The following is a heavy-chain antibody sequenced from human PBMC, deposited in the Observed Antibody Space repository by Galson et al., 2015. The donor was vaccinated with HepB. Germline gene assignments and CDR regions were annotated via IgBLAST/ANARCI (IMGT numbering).Heavy chain of an antibody. CDR3: AGYYYDTRNFDFRVY. CDR1: GFKFSSSA. D-gene: IGHD3-9*01. V-gene: IGHV3-30*10. J-gene: IGHJ4*02. CDR2: TSYDGRQD. Sequence: SMRLSCAGAGFKFSSSALHGVRQASGNRLVSMAVTSYDGRQDSYTDSVRGRFTISRDNSKNTVCLEMNILRVEDTAVYYCAGYYYDTRNFDFRVYWGRGTLVSVSS.